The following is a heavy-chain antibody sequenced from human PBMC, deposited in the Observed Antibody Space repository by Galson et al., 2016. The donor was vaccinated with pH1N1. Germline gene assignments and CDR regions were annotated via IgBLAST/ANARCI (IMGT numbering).Heavy chain of an antibody. D-gene: IGHD3-10*01. CDR1: GVISRSFA. Sequence: SVQFSCKASGVISRSFAISWLRQAPAQGREWMGSSIPLFGTANCAQKLQGRVTLTADESKSTAYMALSSLRSNDTAVYYCARGESKGGGYFDYWGQGTMVTVSS. V-gene: IGHV1-69*13. CDR2: SIPLFGTA. CDR3: ARGESKGGGYFDY. J-gene: IGHJ4*02.